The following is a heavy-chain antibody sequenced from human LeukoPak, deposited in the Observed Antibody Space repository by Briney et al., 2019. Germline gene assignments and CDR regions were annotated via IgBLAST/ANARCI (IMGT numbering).Heavy chain of an antibody. CDR1: GFTFSSYA. D-gene: IGHD4-17*01. J-gene: IGHJ6*02. V-gene: IGHV3-23*01. CDR2: ISGSGGGT. Sequence: PGGSLRLSCAASGFTFSSYAMNWVRQAPGKGLEWVSAISGSGGGTYYADSVKGRFTISRDSSKNTLYLQMNSLRAEDTAVYYCAKAMTTVSRYYYYGMDVWGQGTTVTVSS. CDR3: AKAMTTVSRYYYYGMDV.